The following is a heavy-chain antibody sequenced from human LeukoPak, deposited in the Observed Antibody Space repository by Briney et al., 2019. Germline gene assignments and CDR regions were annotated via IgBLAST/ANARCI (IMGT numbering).Heavy chain of an antibody. CDR1: GGSISSGGYY. CDR3: ARADILTGYYDY. J-gene: IGHJ4*02. V-gene: IGHV4-31*03. CDR2: IYYSGST. D-gene: IGHD3-9*01. Sequence: PSETLSLTCTVSGGSISSGGYYWGWGRQHPGRGREWVGYIYYSGSTYYNPSLKSRVTISVDTSKNQFSLKLSSVTAADTAVYYCARADILTGYYDYWGQGTLVTVSS.